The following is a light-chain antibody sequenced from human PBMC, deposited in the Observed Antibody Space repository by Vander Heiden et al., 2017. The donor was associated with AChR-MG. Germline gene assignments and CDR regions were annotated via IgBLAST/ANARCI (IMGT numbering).Light chain of an antibody. J-gene: IGKJ1*01. Sequence: EIALTQSPATPSLSPGERATLSCRASQSINSYLAWYQPKPGQAPRLLVYGASSRATGIPARFSGSGSGTDFTLTISSLEPEDFAVYYCQQRSNWPGTFGQGTKVEIK. CDR2: GAS. V-gene: IGKV3-11*01. CDR3: QQRSNWPGT. CDR1: QSINSY.